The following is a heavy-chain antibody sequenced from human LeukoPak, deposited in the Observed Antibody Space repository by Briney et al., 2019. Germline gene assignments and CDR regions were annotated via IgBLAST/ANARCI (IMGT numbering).Heavy chain of an antibody. Sequence: SETLSLTCTVSGGSISRYYWSWIRQPAGRGLEWIGRIYFSGSTNYNPSLKSRVTMSVDTSKNQFSLKLSSVTAADTAVYYCARSGYSSGPDYWGQGTLVTVSS. CDR1: GGSISRYY. CDR3: ARSGYSSGPDY. J-gene: IGHJ4*02. CDR2: IYFSGST. D-gene: IGHD6-19*01. V-gene: IGHV4-4*07.